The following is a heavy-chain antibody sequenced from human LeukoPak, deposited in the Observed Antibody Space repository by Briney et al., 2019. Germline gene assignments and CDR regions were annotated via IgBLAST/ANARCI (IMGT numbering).Heavy chain of an antibody. V-gene: IGHV1-2*02. Sequence: ASVKVSCKASDYTFNNYGITWVRQAPGQGLEWMGWINPNSGGTNYAQKFQGRVTMTRDTSISTAYMELSRLRSDDTAVYYCARFGYSGYDSANWFDPWGQGTLVTVSS. D-gene: IGHD5-12*01. J-gene: IGHJ5*02. CDR1: DYTFNNYG. CDR2: INPNSGGT. CDR3: ARFGYSGYDSANWFDP.